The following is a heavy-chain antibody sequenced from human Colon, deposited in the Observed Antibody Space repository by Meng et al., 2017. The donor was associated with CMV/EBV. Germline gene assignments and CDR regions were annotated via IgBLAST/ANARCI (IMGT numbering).Heavy chain of an antibody. CDR2: SYYTGST. D-gene: IGHD2-2*01. CDR1: GESFSGYY. Sequence: QGKLQQGGAGLLKPSETLSLTWAVYGESFSGYYWTWIRQPPGRGLEWIGESYYTGSTNYSPSLKSRVTISLDTSKNQFSLKLNSVTAADTAVYYCARATKSSCWEVLDYWGHGTLVTVSS. V-gene: IGHV4-34*01. CDR3: ARATKSSCWEVLDY. J-gene: IGHJ4*01.